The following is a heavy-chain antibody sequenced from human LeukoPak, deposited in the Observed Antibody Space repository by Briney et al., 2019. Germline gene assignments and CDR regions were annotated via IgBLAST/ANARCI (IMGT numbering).Heavy chain of an antibody. CDR1: GISFSSYW. V-gene: IGHV3-7*01. J-gene: IGHJ4*02. Sequence: PGGSLRLSCVASGISFSSYWMAWDRQAPGKGLEWVANIKNDGTHKFYADSVKGRFTISRDNAKNSLFLEMNSLTADDTAVYFCASSHDSSGNDWGQGTLVTVSS. D-gene: IGHD3-22*01. CDR3: ASSHDSSGND. CDR2: IKNDGTHK.